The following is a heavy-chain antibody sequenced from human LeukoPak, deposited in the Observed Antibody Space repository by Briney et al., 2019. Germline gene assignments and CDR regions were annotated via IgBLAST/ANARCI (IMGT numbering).Heavy chain of an antibody. J-gene: IGHJ4*02. CDR1: GYAFTGYY. Sequence: ASVKVSCKASGYAFTGYYMHWVRQAPGQGLEWMGWINPNSGGTNYAQKFQGRVTMTRDTSISTAYMELSRLRSDDTAVYYCARRYGDYESLDYWGQGTLVTVSS. CDR2: INPNSGGT. V-gene: IGHV1-2*02. CDR3: ARRYGDYESLDY. D-gene: IGHD4-17*01.